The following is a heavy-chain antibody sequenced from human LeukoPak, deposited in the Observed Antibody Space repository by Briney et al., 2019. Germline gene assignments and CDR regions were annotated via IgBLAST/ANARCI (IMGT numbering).Heavy chain of an antibody. V-gene: IGHV1-8*01. D-gene: IGHD2-21*01. CDR3: ARSDGILVGVKAN. CDR1: GYTFTSYD. Sequence: ASVKVSCKASGYTFTSYDINWVRQATGQGLEWMGWMNPNSGNTGYAQKFQGRVTMTRNTSISTAYMEPSSLRSEDTAVYYCARSDGILVGVKANWGQGTLVTVSS. CDR2: MNPNSGNT. J-gene: IGHJ4*02.